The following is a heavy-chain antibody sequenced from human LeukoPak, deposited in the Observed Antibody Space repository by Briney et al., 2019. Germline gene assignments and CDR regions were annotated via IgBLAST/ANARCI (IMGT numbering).Heavy chain of an antibody. CDR2: ISGSGGTT. J-gene: IGHJ6*03. Sequence: PGGSLRLSCAASGFTFSSYGMSWVRQAPGKGLEWVSGISGSGGTTYYADSVKGRFTISRDNSKNTLYLQMNSLRAEDTAVYYCAKAQSTKNDYGELNYYMDVWGKGTTVTISS. CDR1: GFTFSSYG. CDR3: AKAQSTKNDYGELNYYMDV. D-gene: IGHD4-17*01. V-gene: IGHV3-23*01.